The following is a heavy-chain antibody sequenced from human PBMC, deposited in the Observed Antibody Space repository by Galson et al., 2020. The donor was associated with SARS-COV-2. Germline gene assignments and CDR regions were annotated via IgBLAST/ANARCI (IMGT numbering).Heavy chain of an antibody. D-gene: IGHD3-10*01. V-gene: IGHV3-64*01. CDR1: GFTFSSYA. CDR3: TRVRSRDSYGLGINGLDV. Sequence: GESLKISCAASGFTFSSYAMQWVRQAPGKGLEYVSAISSNGDTTDVAKFVKGRIIISRDNSKNTLYLQMGSLRPEDMAVYYCTRVRSRDSYGLGINGLDVWGQGTTVTVSS. CDR2: ISSNGDTT. J-gene: IGHJ6*02.